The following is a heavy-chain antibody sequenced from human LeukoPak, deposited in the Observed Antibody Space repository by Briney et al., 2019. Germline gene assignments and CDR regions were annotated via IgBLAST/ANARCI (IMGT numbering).Heavy chain of an antibody. V-gene: IGHV3-66*01. CDR3: ARVIGTHYYYYMDV. D-gene: IGHD1-1*01. CDR1: GFTVSSNY. J-gene: IGHJ6*03. CDR2: IYSGGST. Sequence: PGGSLRLSCAASGFTVSSNYMSRVRQAPGKGLEWVSVIYSGGSTYYADSVKGRFTISRDNSKNTLYLQMNSLRAEDTAVYYCARVIGTHYYYYMDVWGKGTTVTISS.